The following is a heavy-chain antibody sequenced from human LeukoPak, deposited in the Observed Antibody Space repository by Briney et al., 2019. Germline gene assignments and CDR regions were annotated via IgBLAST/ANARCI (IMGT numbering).Heavy chain of an antibody. V-gene: IGHV4-39*01. Sequence: PSETLSLTCTVSGGSISSSGYYWGWIRQPPGKGLEWIGSIYYSGSTYYNPSLKSRVTISVDTSKNQFSLKLSSVTAADTAVYYCARNVPGQSYDPWGQGTLVTVSS. CDR3: ARNVPGQSYDP. J-gene: IGHJ5*02. D-gene: IGHD2-2*01. CDR1: GGSISSSGYY. CDR2: IYYSGST.